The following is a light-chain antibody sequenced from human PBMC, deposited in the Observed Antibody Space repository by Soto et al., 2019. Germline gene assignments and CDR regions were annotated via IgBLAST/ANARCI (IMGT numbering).Light chain of an antibody. J-gene: IGKJ2*01. Sequence: FVMTQSPDSLAVSLGETATINCKSSQSVLNTFNNKNFLAWYQHKPGQPPRLLINWATTRESGVPDRFSGSGSGTDFTLTISGLQTEDVALYYCHQYHTAPVTFGHGTKLDIK. CDR3: HQYHTAPVT. CDR1: QSVLNTFNNKNF. CDR2: WAT. V-gene: IGKV4-1*01.